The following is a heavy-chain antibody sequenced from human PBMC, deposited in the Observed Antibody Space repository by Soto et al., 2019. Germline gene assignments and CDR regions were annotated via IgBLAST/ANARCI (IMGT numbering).Heavy chain of an antibody. V-gene: IGHV3-21*01. CDR3: ARDVGRRGQNYYCYYGMDV. J-gene: IGHJ6*02. CDR2: ISSSSSYI. D-gene: IGHD1-26*01. CDR1: GFTFSSYS. Sequence: PGGSLRLSCAASGFTFSSYSMNWVRQAPGKGLEWVSSISSSSSYIYYADSVKGRFTISRDNAKNSLYLQMNCLRAEDTAVYYCARDVGRRGQNYYCYYGMDVWGQGTTVTASS.